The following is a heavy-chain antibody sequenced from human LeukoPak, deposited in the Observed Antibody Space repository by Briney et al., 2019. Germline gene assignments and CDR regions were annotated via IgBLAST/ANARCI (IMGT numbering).Heavy chain of an antibody. CDR1: GFTLSGSA. J-gene: IGHJ4*02. Sequence: GGSLRLSCAASGFTLSGSAVHWVRQASGKGLEWIGRIRSKASNYATAYAASVKGRFTISRDDSKNTAYLQMNSLKTEETAVYYCTRLGDYDDYAASDYWGQGTLVTVSS. CDR3: TRLGDYDDYAASDY. V-gene: IGHV3-73*01. D-gene: IGHD4-17*01. CDR2: IRSKASNYAT.